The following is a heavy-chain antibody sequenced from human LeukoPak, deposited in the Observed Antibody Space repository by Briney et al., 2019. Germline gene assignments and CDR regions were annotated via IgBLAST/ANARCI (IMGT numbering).Heavy chain of an antibody. V-gene: IGHV4-59*01. CDR3: ARTTMVRGTYYMDV. J-gene: IGHJ6*03. D-gene: IGHD3-10*01. Sequence: SETLSLTCTVSGGSISSYYWSWIRQPPGKGLGWIGYIYYSGYTNYNPSHKSRVTISVDTSKNQFSLKLSSVTAADTAVYYCARTTMVRGTYYMDVWGKGTTVTISS. CDR1: GGSISSYY. CDR2: IYYSGYT.